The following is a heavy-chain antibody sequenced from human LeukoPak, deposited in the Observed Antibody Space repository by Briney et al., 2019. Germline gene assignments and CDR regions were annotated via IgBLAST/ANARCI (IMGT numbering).Heavy chain of an antibody. V-gene: IGHV3-11*01. J-gene: IGHJ6*02. CDR1: GFTFSDYY. Sequence: GGSLRLSCAASGFTFSDYYMSWIRQAPGKGLEWVSYISSSGSTIYYADSVKGRFTISRDNAKNSLYLQMNSLRAEDTAVYYCARDMSWLPSVIEGDYGMDVWGQGTTVTVSS. D-gene: IGHD2/OR15-2a*01. CDR2: ISSSGSTI. CDR3: ARDMSWLPSVIEGDYGMDV.